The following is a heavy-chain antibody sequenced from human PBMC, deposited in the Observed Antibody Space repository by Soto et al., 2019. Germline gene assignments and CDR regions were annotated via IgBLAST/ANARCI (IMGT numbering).Heavy chain of an antibody. CDR2: TYYRSKWYN. Sequence: SETLSLTCAVSGDSVSSNNIAWNWLRQSPWRGLEWLGRTYYRSKWYNEYAVSVRSRITSILDTSKNHLSLQLTSVTPDDTPVYYRARGRWSTSDYWGQGAKVTVSS. CDR3: ARGRWSTSDY. D-gene: IGHD2-15*01. CDR1: GDSVSSNNIA. J-gene: IGHJ4*02. V-gene: IGHV6-1*01.